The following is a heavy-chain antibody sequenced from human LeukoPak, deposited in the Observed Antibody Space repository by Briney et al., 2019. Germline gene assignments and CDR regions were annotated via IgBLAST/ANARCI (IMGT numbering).Heavy chain of an antibody. CDR1: GFTSSSYW. D-gene: IGHD5-12*01. CDR3: ARGSSGYDLWY. Sequence: GGSLRLSCAASGFTSSSYWMHWVRQAPGKGPVWVSRINSDGSSTSYADSVKGRFTISRDNAKNTLYLQMNSLRAEDTAVYYCARGSSGYDLWYWGQGTLVTVSS. CDR2: INSDGSST. V-gene: IGHV3-74*01. J-gene: IGHJ4*02.